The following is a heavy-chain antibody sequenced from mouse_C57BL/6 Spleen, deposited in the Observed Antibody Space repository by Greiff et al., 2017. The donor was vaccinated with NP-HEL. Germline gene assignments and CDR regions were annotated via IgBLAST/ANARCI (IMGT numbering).Heavy chain of an antibody. J-gene: IGHJ2*01. V-gene: IGHV1-15*01. CDR1: GYTFTDYE. CDR2: IDPETGGT. Sequence: QVQLQQSGAELVRPGASVTLSCKASGYTFTDYEMHWVKQTPVHGLEWIGAIDPETGGTAYNQKFKGKAILTADKSSSTAYMELRSLTSEDSAVYYCTSYYSNYYYFDYWGQGTTLTVSS. D-gene: IGHD2-5*01. CDR3: TSYYSNYYYFDY.